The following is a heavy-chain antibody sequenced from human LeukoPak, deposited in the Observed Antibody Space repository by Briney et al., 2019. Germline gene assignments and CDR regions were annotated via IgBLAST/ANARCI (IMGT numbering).Heavy chain of an antibody. CDR1: GGSISSDY. J-gene: IGHJ5*02. Sequence: SETLSLTCSVSGGSISSDYWSWIRQPPGKGLEWIGIYYSGTTKHNPSLKSRVTISVDTSKNQFSLKLSSVTAADTAMYYCARRKRASSTDWFVPWGQGTLVTVSA. CDR2: IYYSGTT. D-gene: IGHD6-6*01. V-gene: IGHV4-59*08. CDR3: ARRKRASSTDWFVP.